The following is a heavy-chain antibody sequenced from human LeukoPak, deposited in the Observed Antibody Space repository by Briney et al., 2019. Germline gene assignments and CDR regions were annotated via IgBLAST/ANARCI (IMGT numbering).Heavy chain of an antibody. CDR2: INWNGGST. CDR1: GFTFDDYG. Sequence: RPGGSLRLSCAASGFTFDDYGMSWVRQAPGKGLEWVSGINWNGGSTGYADSVKGRFTISRDNAKNSPYLQMNSLRAEDTALYHCARDLHYYDSSGYYYVAGAFDIWGQGTMVTVSS. V-gene: IGHV3-20*01. CDR3: ARDLHYYDSSGYYYVAGAFDI. J-gene: IGHJ3*02. D-gene: IGHD3-22*01.